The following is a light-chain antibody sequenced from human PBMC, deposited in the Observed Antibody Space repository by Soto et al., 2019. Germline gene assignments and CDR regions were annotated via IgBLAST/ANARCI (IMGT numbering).Light chain of an antibody. J-gene: IGKJ4*01. V-gene: IGKV1-39*01. CDR3: QQSYSIPVT. CDR1: QTISTF. CDR2: DTS. Sequence: DIQMTQSPSFLSASVGDRVAIPCRASQTISTFLNWYQWKPGKAPKLLITDTSTLRSGVPSRFSGSGSGTDFTLTITSMQPEDFAIYYCQQSYSIPVTLGGGTTVEVK.